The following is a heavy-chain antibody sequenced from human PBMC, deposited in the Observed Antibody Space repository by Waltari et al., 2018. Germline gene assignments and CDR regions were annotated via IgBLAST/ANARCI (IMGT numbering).Heavy chain of an antibody. CDR1: GGSFSGYY. Sequence: QVQLQQWGAGLLKPSETLSLTCAVYGGSFSGYYWSWIRQPPGKGLEWIGEINHSGSTNNNPSLKSRVTISVDTSKNQFSLKLSSVTAADTAVYYCARGARADFWSGYSFDYWGQGTLVTVSS. CDR2: INHSGST. CDR3: ARGARADFWSGYSFDY. D-gene: IGHD3-3*01. J-gene: IGHJ4*02. V-gene: IGHV4-34*01.